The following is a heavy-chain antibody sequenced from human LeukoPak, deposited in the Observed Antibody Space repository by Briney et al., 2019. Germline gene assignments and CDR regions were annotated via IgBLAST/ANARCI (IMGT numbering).Heavy chain of an antibody. CDR3: ARVHLLRDFWNGSLYYYYMDV. D-gene: IGHD3-3*01. CDR1: GYTFTSYA. J-gene: IGHJ6*03. V-gene: IGHV7-4-1*02. CDR2: INTNTGNP. Sequence: ASVKVSCKASGYTFTSYAMNWVRQAPGQGLEWMGWINTNTGNPTYAQGFTGRFVFSLDTSVSTAYLQISSLKAEDTAVYYCARVHLLRDFWNGSLYYYYMDVWGKGTTVTVSS.